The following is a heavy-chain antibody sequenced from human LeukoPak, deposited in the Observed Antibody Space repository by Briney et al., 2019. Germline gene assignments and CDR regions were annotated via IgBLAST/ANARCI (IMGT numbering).Heavy chain of an antibody. CDR3: TIRCGYTYGLYYFEY. V-gene: IGHV3-23*05. D-gene: IGHD5-18*01. CDR2: IISSGGST. Sequence: GGSLRLSCAASGFTFGTYSMSWVRQAPGKGLEWVSRIISSGGSTYYADSVKGRFTISRDNYKNTLYLQMNSLRAADTAVYYCTIRCGYTYGLYYFEYLVQGTIITVSS. CDR1: GFTFGTYS. J-gene: IGHJ4*02.